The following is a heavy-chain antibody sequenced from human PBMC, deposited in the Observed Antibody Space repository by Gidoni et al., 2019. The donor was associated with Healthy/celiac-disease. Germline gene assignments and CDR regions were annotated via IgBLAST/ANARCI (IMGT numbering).Heavy chain of an antibody. V-gene: IGHV3-73*02. D-gene: IGHD3-3*01. Sequence: EVQLVESGGGLVQPGGSLKLSCAASGFPFSGSAMPWVRQASGKGLEWVGRIRRKANSYATAYAASVKGRFTISRDDSKNTAYLQMNSLKTEDTAVYYCTRPAYYDFWSGTDNWFDPWGQGTLVTVSS. CDR2: IRRKANSYAT. CDR3: TRPAYYDFWSGTDNWFDP. J-gene: IGHJ5*02. CDR1: GFPFSGSA.